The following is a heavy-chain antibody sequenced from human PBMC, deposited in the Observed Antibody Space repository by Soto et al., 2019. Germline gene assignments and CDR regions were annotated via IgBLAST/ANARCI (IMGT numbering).Heavy chain of an antibody. CDR2: IWYDGSNK. Sequence: GGSLRLSCAASGFTFSSYGMHWVRQAPGKGLEWVAVIWYDGSNKYYADSVKGRFTISRDNSKNTLYLQMNSLRAEDTAVYYCARDRAGRNNYYYYGMDVWGQGTTVTVSS. J-gene: IGHJ6*02. V-gene: IGHV3-33*01. CDR3: ARDRAGRNNYYYYGMDV. CDR1: GFTFSSYG.